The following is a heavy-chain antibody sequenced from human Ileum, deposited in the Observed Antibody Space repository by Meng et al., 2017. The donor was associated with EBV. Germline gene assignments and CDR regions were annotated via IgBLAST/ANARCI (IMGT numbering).Heavy chain of an antibody. J-gene: IGHJ4*02. V-gene: IGHV4-34*01. CDR2: INHSGST. CDR3: ARGNKVSDRGFDY. CDR1: GGSFSGYY. D-gene: IGHD3-10*01. Sequence: QVQLQQGGAGLLKPSETLSLTGAVYGGSFSGYYWSWIRQPPGKGLEWIGEINHSGSTNYNPSLKSRVTISVDTSKNQFSLKLSSVTAADTAVYYCARGNKVSDRGFDYWGQGTLVTVSS.